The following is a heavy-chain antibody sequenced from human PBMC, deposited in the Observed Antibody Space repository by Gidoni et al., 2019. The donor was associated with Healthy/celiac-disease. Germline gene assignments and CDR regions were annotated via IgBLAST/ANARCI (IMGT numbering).Heavy chain of an antibody. CDR2: ISAYNGNT. Sequence: QVQLVQSGAEVKKPGASVKVSCKASGYTFTSYGISWVRQAPGQGLEWMGWISAYNGNTNYAQKLQGRVTMTTDTSTSTAYMELRSLRSDDTAVYYCARGTYDSSGSSPDRYYYYYMDVWGKGTTVTVSS. CDR3: ARGTYDSSGSSPDRYYYYYMDV. CDR1: GYTFTSYG. J-gene: IGHJ6*03. D-gene: IGHD3-22*01. V-gene: IGHV1-18*04.